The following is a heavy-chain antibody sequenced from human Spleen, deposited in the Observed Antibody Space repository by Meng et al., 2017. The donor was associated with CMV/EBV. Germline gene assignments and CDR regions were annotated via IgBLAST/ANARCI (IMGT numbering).Heavy chain of an antibody. D-gene: IGHD3-9*01. V-gene: IGHV3-23*03. J-gene: IGHJ4*02. Sequence: GESLKISCAASGFTFSSYAMSWVRQAPGKGLEWVSIIYNGGSNTYYADSVKGRFTISRDNSKNTLYLQMNSLRAEDSAVYYCARLSGYYDILGDDYWGQGTLVTVSS. CDR3: ARLSGYYDILGDDY. CDR1: GFTFSSYA. CDR2: IYNGGSNT.